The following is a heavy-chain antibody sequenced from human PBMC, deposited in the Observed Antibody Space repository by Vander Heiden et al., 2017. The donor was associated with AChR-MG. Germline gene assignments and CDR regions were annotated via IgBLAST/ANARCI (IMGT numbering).Heavy chain of an antibody. V-gene: IGHV3-48*02. J-gene: IGHJ3*02. Sequence: EVQLVESGGGLVRRGGSLRLSCAAPGFHFRSYRLHGVRQAPGKGLEWVSYISSSSSTIYYADSVKGRFTISRDNAKNSLYLQMSSLRDEDTAVYYCARGKVAADYYDSSGYDTFDIWGHGTMVTVSS. CDR1: GFHFRSYR. D-gene: IGHD3-22*01. CDR2: ISSSSSTI. CDR3: ARGKVAADYYDSSGYDTFDI.